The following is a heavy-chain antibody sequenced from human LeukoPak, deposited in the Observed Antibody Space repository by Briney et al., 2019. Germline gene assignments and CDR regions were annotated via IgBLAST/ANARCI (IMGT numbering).Heavy chain of an antibody. CDR1: GFTFSNYW. CDR2: IKQDGSEK. CDR3: ARVSDISVAAYFDY. D-gene: IGHD6-19*01. Sequence: GGSLRLSCVASGFTFSNYWMSWVRQAPGKGLEWVANIKQDGSEKYYVDSVEGRFTISRDNAKNSLYLQMNSLRAEDTAVYYCARVSDISVAAYFDYWGQGTLVTVSS. J-gene: IGHJ4*02. V-gene: IGHV3-7*01.